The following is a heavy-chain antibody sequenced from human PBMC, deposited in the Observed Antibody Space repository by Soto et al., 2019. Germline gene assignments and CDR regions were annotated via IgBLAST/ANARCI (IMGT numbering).Heavy chain of an antibody. CDR2: INPASGIT. J-gene: IGHJ4*02. D-gene: IGHD6-13*01. CDR1: GYTFTHYY. V-gene: IGHV1-46*01. Sequence: QVQLVQSGAEVKKPGASVKLSCRTSGYTFTHYYIHWVRQAPGQGLEWLGIINPASGITNYAQDFQGRVTLTMDTSTNTVYMDLSGVRAEDTAIFYCARDLAAGDHWGQGTVVTVSS. CDR3: ARDLAAGDH.